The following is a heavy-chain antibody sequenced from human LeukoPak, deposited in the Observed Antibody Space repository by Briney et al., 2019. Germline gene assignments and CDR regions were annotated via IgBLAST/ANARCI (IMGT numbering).Heavy chain of an antibody. D-gene: IGHD6-19*01. CDR1: GGSFSGYY. CDR2: IYYSGST. Sequence: PSETLSLTCAVYGGSFSGYYWSWIRQPPGKGLEWIGSIYYSGSTYHNPSLKSRVTISVDTSKNQFSLKLSSVTAADTAVYYCARSSGWYGPWGQGTLVTVSS. CDR3: ARSSGWYGP. J-gene: IGHJ5*02. V-gene: IGHV4-34*01.